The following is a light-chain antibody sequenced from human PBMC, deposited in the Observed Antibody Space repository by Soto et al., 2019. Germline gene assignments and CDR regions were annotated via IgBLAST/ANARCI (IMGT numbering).Light chain of an antibody. Sequence: EIVVTQSPGTLSLSPGERATLSCRASQRLSSNYLAWFQQKPGQAPRLLIYGASSRATGIPDRFSGSGSGTDFTLTIPRLEPEDFAVYYCLQYGSSVWTFGQGTKVDIK. CDR3: LQYGSSVWT. J-gene: IGKJ1*01. V-gene: IGKV3-20*01. CDR1: QRLSSNY. CDR2: GAS.